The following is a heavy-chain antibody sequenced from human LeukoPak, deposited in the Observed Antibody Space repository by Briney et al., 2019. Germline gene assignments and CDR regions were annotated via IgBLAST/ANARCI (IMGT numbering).Heavy chain of an antibody. V-gene: IGHV3-74*01. D-gene: IGHD3-3*01. J-gene: IGHJ6*02. Sequence: PGGSLRLSCEASGFTFSSYWMHWVRQAPGKGLVWVSRINSDGSSTSYADSVKGRFTISRDNAKNTLYLQMNSLRAEDTAVYYCARVGNDFWSGYYPDVWGQGTTVTVSS. CDR3: ARVGNDFWSGYYPDV. CDR1: GFTFSSYW. CDR2: INSDGSST.